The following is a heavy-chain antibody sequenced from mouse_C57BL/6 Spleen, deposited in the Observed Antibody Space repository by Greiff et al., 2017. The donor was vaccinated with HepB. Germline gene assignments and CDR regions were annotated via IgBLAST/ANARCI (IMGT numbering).Heavy chain of an antibody. D-gene: IGHD1-1*01. CDR1: GYSITSGYS. Sequence: DVQLQESGPGLVKPSQSLSLPCSVTGYSITSGYSWNWIRQFPGTKLEWMGYISYDGSNNYNPSLKNRISITRDTSKNQFFLKLNSVTTEDTATYYCAREDGPFAYWGQGTLVTVSA. CDR3: AREDGPFAY. J-gene: IGHJ3*01. V-gene: IGHV3-6*01. CDR2: ISYDGSN.